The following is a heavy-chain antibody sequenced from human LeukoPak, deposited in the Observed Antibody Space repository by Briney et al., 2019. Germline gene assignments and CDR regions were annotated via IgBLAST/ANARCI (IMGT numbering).Heavy chain of an antibody. Sequence: SETLSLTCAVSGYSISSGYYWGWIRQPPGKGLEGIGSIYHSGSTYSNPSLKSRFNMSVQSSKTQFSLKLSPVSPADAADPFRARGGGAFDIWGQGTMVPVSS. CDR3: ARGGGAFDI. J-gene: IGHJ3*02. CDR2: IYHSGST. D-gene: IGHD3-16*01. CDR1: GYSISSGYY. V-gene: IGHV4-38-2*01.